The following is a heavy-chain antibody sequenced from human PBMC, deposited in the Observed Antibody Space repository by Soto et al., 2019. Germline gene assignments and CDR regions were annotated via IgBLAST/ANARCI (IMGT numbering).Heavy chain of an antibody. CDR1: GFTFSSYW. CDR3: ARGGLTGTTPYGMDV. V-gene: IGHV3-74*01. CDR2: INSDGSST. Sequence: GGSLRLSCAASGFTFSSYWMHWVRQTPGKGLVWVSRINSDGSSTSYADSVKGRFTISRDNAKNTLYLQMNSLRAEDTAVYYCARGGLTGTTPYGMDVWGQGTTVTVSS. J-gene: IGHJ6*02. D-gene: IGHD1-7*01.